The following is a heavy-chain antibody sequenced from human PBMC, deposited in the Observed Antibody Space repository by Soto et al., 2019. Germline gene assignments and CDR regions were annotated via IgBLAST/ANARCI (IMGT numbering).Heavy chain of an antibody. D-gene: IGHD4-17*01. CDR2: IYDSGTT. CDR3: ARRNYGEEGYFFDF. CDR1: GGSITGYY. V-gene: IGHV4-59*08. J-gene: IGHJ4*02. Sequence: QVQLRESGPGLVRPSETLSLTCTVSGGSITGYYWSWIRQPPGKGLEWIGYIYDSGTTTYNAAIKRRVTISADTSKNQFSLNLRSVTAADTAVYYCARRNYGEEGYFFDFWGQGLLVTVSS.